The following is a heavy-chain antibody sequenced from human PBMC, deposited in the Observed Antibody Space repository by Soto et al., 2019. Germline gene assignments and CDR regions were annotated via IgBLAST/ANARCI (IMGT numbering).Heavy chain of an antibody. Sequence: ASVKVSCKASGYTFTGYYMHWVRQAPGQGLEWMGWINPNSGGTNYAQKFQGWVTMTRDTSISTAYMELSRLKSEDTAVYYCARERITTRGDAFDLWGQGTMVTVSS. D-gene: IGHD3-3*01. CDR2: INPNSGGT. CDR1: GYTFTGYY. V-gene: IGHV1-2*04. CDR3: ARERITTRGDAFDL. J-gene: IGHJ3*01.